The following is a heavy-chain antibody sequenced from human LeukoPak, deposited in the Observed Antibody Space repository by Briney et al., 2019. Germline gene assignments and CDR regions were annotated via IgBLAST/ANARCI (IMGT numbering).Heavy chain of an antibody. CDR1: GYTFTGYY. Sequence: ASVKVSCKASGYTFTGYYMHWVRQAPGQGLEWMGWINPNSGGTNYAQKFQGRVTMTRDTSISTAYMELSRLRSDDTAVYYCARVPSSSWGWEYFDYWGQGTLVTVSS. D-gene: IGHD6-13*01. V-gene: IGHV1-2*02. CDR2: INPNSGGT. J-gene: IGHJ4*02. CDR3: ARVPSSSWGWEYFDY.